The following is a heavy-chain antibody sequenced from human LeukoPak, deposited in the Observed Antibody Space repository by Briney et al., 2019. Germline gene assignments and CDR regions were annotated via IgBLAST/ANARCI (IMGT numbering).Heavy chain of an antibody. Sequence: QTGTSLRLSCTTAGLIFNNYAMRWVRQPPGKGLGWVSNINWDGTVKAYADSLKGRFTISRDNAKNSLYLRMNSLRAEDTAVYYCASLVGAAGTFYGMDVWGQGTTVTVSS. J-gene: IGHJ6*01. D-gene: IGHD6-13*01. V-gene: IGHV3-9*01. CDR1: GLIFNNYA. CDR2: INWDGTVK. CDR3: ASLVGAAGTFYGMDV.